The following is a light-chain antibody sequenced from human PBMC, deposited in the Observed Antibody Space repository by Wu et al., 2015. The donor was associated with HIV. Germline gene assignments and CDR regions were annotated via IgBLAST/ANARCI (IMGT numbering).Light chain of an antibody. CDR3: QQLNGYPLT. CDR1: QGISSY. J-gene: IGKJ4*01. CDR2: AAS. V-gene: IGKV1-9*01. Sequence: DIQLTQSPSFVSVSVGDRVTITCRASQGISSYLAWYQQQPGKAPKLLIYAASTLQSGVPSRFSGSGSGTEFTLTISSLQPEDFATYYCQQLNGYPLTFGGGTKVEIK.